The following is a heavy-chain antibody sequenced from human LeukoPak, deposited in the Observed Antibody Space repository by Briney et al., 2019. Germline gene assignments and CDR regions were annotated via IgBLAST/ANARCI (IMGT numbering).Heavy chain of an antibody. D-gene: IGHD3-10*01. CDR3: ARSGTMVRGVIPHYYYYGMDV. V-gene: IGHV1-69*13. Sequence: ASVKVSCKASGGTFSSYAISWVRQAPGQGLEWMGGIIPIFGTANYAQKFQGRVTITADESTSTAYMELSSLRSEDTAVYYCARSGTMVRGVIPHYYYYGMDVWGQGTTVTVSS. CDR1: GGTFSSYA. J-gene: IGHJ6*02. CDR2: IIPIFGTA.